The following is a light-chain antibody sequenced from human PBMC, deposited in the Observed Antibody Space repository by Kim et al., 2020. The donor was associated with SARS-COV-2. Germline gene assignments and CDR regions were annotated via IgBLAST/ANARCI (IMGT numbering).Light chain of an antibody. J-gene: IGLJ3*02. Sequence: QAVVTQEPSLIVSPGGTVTLTCGSSTGAVTSGHYPYWFQQKPGQAPRTLIYHTSNKQSWTPARFSGSLVGGKAALTLSGAQPEDEAEYYCLLSYSGARVFGGGTKLTVL. CDR3: LLSYSGARV. CDR2: HTS. V-gene: IGLV7-46*01. CDR1: TGAVTSGHY.